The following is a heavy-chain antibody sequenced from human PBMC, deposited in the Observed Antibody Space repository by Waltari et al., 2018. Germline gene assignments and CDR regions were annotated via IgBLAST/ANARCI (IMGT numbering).Heavy chain of an antibody. CDR1: GGSFSGYY. CDR2: INHSGST. Sequence: QVQLQQWGAGLLKPSETLSLTCAVYGGSFSGYYWSWIRQPPGKGLEWIGEINHSGSTKYNPSLKSRVTIAVDTSKNQFSLKLSSVTAADTAVYYCARSCSSTSCYSSDYWGQGTLVTVSS. D-gene: IGHD2-2*01. CDR3: ARSCSSTSCYSSDY. J-gene: IGHJ4*02. V-gene: IGHV4-34*01.